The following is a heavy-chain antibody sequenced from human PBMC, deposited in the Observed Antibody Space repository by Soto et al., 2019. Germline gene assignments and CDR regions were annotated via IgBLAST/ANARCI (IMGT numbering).Heavy chain of an antibody. CDR3: ARSRAAAPPRVGMDV. CDR2: IIPLFHAP. CDR1: GGTFSRNA. J-gene: IGHJ6*02. V-gene: IGHV1-69*13. D-gene: IGHD6-13*01. Sequence: SVKVSCKASGGTFSRNAISWVRQAPGQGLEWMGGIIPLFHAPNYAQKFQGRVTITADESTSIVFMEMSSLRFEDTAVYYCARSRAAAPPRVGMDVWGQGTTVTVSS.